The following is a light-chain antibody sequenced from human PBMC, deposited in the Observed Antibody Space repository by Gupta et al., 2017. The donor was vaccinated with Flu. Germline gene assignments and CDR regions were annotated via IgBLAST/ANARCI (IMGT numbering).Light chain of an antibody. Sequence: STNIGNNTANSYQQHPGTAPTLLIYSSNHRLPGGPDHFSCSKSGAEVSLAISGLQSEDEADYYCVAWDDSVNGWVFGGGTKLTVL. CDR1: STNIGNNT. J-gene: IGLJ3*02. V-gene: IGLV1-44*01. CDR3: VAWDDSVNGWV. CDR2: SSN.